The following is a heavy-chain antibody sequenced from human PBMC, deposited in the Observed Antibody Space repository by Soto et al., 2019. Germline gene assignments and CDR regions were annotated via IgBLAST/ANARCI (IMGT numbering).Heavy chain of an antibody. CDR1: GFTFSSYW. Sequence: PGGSLRLSCAASGFTFSSYWMHWVRQAPGKGLVWVSRINSDGSSTSYADSVKGRFTISRDNAKNTLYLQMNSLRAEDTAVYYCARGRVYCSSTSCYPSAFDIWGQGTMVTVSS. V-gene: IGHV3-74*01. J-gene: IGHJ3*02. CDR2: INSDGSST. D-gene: IGHD2-2*01. CDR3: ARGRVYCSSTSCYPSAFDI.